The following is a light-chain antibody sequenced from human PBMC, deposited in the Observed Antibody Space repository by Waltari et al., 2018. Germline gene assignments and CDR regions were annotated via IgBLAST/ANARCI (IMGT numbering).Light chain of an antibody. CDR1: QSISNW. CDR3: QQYSGSSWT. Sequence: DIEMTQSPSTLSASVGDRVTITCRASQSISNWLAWYQQKPGKAPNLLIYKASSLESGVPSRFSGSGSGTEFTLTISRLEPEDFAMYYCQQYSGSSWTFGQGTKVEI. V-gene: IGKV1-5*03. J-gene: IGKJ1*01. CDR2: KAS.